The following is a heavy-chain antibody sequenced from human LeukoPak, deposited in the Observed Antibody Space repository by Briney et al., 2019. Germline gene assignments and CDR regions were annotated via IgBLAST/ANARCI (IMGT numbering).Heavy chain of an antibody. Sequence: GGSLRLSCAASAFTFSDHYMDWVRQAPGKGLEWVSYISSSGSTIYYADSVKGRFTISRDNAKNSLYLQMNSLRAEDTAVYYCARDSWIQVWTQIDYWGQGTLVTVSS. V-gene: IGHV3-11*04. CDR2: ISSSGSTI. CDR1: AFTFSDHY. J-gene: IGHJ4*02. D-gene: IGHD5-18*01. CDR3: ARDSWIQVWTQIDY.